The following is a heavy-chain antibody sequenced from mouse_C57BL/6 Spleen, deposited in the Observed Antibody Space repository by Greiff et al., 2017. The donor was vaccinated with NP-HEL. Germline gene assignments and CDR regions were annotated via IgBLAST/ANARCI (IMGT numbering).Heavy chain of an antibody. CDR2: INYDGSST. CDR1: GFTFSDYY. V-gene: IGHV5-16*01. CDR3: ARNYYDYEGDFFDY. D-gene: IGHD2-4*01. Sequence: EVKLVESEGGLVQPGSSMKLSCTASGFTFSDYYLAWVRQVPEKGLEWVANINYDGSSTYYLDSLKSRFIISRDNAKNILYLQMSSLKSEDTATYYCARNYYDYEGDFFDYWGQGTTLTVSS. J-gene: IGHJ2*01.